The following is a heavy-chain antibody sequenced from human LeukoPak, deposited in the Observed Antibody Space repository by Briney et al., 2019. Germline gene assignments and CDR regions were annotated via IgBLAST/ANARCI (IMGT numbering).Heavy chain of an antibody. D-gene: IGHD2-2*01. CDR1: GFTFDDYG. J-gene: IGHJ4*02. CDR3: ARVPDLDY. CDR2: INWNGGST. Sequence: PAGTLSLSSAASGFTFDDYGMSWLRPAQGKGLECVSGINWNGGSTGYADSVKGRFTISRDNAKNSLYLQMNSLRAEDTALYYCARVPDLDYWGQGTLVTVSS. V-gene: IGHV3-20*03.